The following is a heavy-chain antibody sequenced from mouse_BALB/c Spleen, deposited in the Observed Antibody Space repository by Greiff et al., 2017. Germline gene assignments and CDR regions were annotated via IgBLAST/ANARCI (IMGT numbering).Heavy chain of an antibody. V-gene: IGHV5-4*02. CDR1: GFTFSDYY. Sequence: DVMLVESGGGLVKPGGSLKLSCAASGFTFSDYYMYWVRQTPEKRLEWVATISDGGSYTYYPDSVKGRFTISRDNAKNNLYLQMSSLKSEDTAMYYCARDSYFAYWGQGTLVTVSA. CDR2: ISDGGSYT. J-gene: IGHJ3*01. CDR3: ARDSYFAY.